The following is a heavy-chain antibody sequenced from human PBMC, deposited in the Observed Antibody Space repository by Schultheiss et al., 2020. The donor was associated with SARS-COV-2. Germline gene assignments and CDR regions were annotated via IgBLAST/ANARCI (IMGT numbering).Heavy chain of an antibody. J-gene: IGHJ6*04. CDR2: IYYSGST. V-gene: IGHV4-61*01. CDR3: ASTLGPYCSSTSCYDRGDV. Sequence: SETLSLTCTVSGGSISSSNYYWSWIRQPPGKGLEWIGYIYYSGSTNYNPSLKSRVTISVDTSKNQFSLKLSSVTAADTAVYYCASTLGPYCSSTSCYDRGDVWGKGTTVTVSS. D-gene: IGHD2-2*01. CDR1: GGSISSSNYY.